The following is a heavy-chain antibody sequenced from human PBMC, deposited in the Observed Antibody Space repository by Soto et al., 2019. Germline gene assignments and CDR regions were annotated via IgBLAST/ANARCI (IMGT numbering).Heavy chain of an antibody. J-gene: IGHJ5*02. V-gene: IGHV1-69*13. CDR3: AREDDTTGHYSWFDP. Sequence: SVKVSCKPCGTAFDSFTFSLVRQAPGQGLEWMGGFVPMFGSASIAQRFQGRVRITADASTGTGYMELSDLRSEDSAIYYCAREDDTTGHYSWFDPWGPGTLVTVSS. D-gene: IGHD3-9*01. CDR2: FVPMFGSA. CDR1: GTAFDSFT.